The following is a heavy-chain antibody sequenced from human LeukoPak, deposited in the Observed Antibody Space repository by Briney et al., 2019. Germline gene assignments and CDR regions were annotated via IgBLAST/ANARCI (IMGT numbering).Heavy chain of an antibody. CDR1: GFTHSSSW. CDR3: AKNGGPYGMDV. Sequence: PGGSQTLSCATSGFTHSSSWISWARQAPGKGLEWGANITHYESETNYVDSVKGRFTISRENPKNALHLQVNSVRGGDTAVYYCAKNGGPYGMDVWGEGTTVTVSS. V-gene: IGHV3-7*02. J-gene: IGHJ6*04. D-gene: IGHD3-16*01. CDR2: ITHYESET.